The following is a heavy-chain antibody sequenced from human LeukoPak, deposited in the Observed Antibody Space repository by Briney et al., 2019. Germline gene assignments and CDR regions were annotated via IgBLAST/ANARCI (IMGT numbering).Heavy chain of an antibody. J-gene: IGHJ6*02. CDR3: ARRRYDVLSGSTNPKDANYYYYYGTDV. CDR2: ISTYNGKT. D-gene: IGHD3-3*01. CDR1: DYTFTSYG. Sequence: RASVKVSCKASDYTFTSYGISWVRQAPGQGLEWMGWISTYNGKTNYVQKFQGRDTMTTDTSTSTAYMELRSLRPDDTAVYYCARRRYDVLSGSTNPKDANYYYYYGTDVWGQGTTVTVSS. V-gene: IGHV1-18*01.